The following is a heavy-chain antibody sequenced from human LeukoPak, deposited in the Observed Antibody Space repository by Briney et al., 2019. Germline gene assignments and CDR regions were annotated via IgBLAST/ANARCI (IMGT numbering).Heavy chain of an antibody. CDR2: INHSGST. V-gene: IGHV4-34*01. CDR1: GGSFSGYY. J-gene: IGHJ4*02. Sequence: SETLSLTCAVYGGSFSGYYWSWIRQPPGKGLEWIGEINHSGSTNYNPSLKSRVTISVDTSKNQFSLKLSSETAADTAVYYCASASPLQLNYWXQXTXVTVSS. D-gene: IGHD5-24*01. CDR3: ASASPLQLNY.